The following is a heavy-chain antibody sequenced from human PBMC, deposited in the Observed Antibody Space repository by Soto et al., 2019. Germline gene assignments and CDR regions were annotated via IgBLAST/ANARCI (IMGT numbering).Heavy chain of an antibody. CDR3: AREWGYSSSWFGRSGGGPTKFDP. CDR1: GYTFTSYY. J-gene: IGHJ5*02. CDR2: INPSGGST. V-gene: IGHV1-46*03. D-gene: IGHD6-13*01. Sequence: ASVKVSCKASGYTFTSYYMHWVRQAPGQGLEWMGIINPSGGSTSYAQKFQGRVTMTRDTSTSTVYMELSSLRSEDTAVYYCAREWGYSSSWFGRSGGGPTKFDPWGQGTLVTVSS.